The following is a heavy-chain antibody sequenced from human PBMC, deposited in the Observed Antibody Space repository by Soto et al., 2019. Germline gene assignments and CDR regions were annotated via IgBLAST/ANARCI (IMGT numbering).Heavy chain of an antibody. V-gene: IGHV3-30-3*01. D-gene: IGHD5-18*01. CDR3: ARVGTSMVHDY. Sequence: QVQLVESGVGVVQPGGSLRLSCAASGVTFNTYIMHWVRQAPGKGLEWVSGISSVGSREYYADSVKGRFTISRDNAKNTLFLQMNSRRVEDTAGYYCARVGTSMVHDYWGQGTQVTVSS. J-gene: IGHJ4*02. CDR1: GVTFNTYI. CDR2: ISSVGSRE.